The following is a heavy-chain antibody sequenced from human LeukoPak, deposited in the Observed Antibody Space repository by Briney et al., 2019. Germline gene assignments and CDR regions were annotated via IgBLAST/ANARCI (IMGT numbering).Heavy chain of an antibody. Sequence: ASVKVSCKASGYTFTGYYIHWVRQAPGQGLEWMGWINPNSGGTNYAQKFQGRVTMTRDTSISTAYMELSWLRSDDTAVYYCARDMNWNALLAWGQGTLVTVSS. CDR2: INPNSGGT. V-gene: IGHV1-2*02. D-gene: IGHD1-1*01. J-gene: IGHJ4*02. CDR3: ARDMNWNALLA. CDR1: GYTFTGYY.